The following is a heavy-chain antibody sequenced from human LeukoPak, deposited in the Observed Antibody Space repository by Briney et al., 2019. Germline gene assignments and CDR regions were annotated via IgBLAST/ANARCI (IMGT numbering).Heavy chain of an antibody. CDR1: GGSISSGSYY. D-gene: IGHD3-22*01. CDR3: ARAVYYYDSSGYYYVHPFDY. Sequence: SQTLSLTCTVSGGSISSGSYYWSWIRQPAGKGLEWIGRIYTSGSTNYNPSLKSRVTISVDTSKNQFSLKLSSVTAADTAVYYCARAVYYYDSSGYYYVHPFDYWGQGTLVTVSS. V-gene: IGHV4-61*02. J-gene: IGHJ4*02. CDR2: IYTSGST.